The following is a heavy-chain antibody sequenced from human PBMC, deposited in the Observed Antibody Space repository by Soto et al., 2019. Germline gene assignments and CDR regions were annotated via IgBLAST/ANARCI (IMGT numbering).Heavy chain of an antibody. V-gene: IGHV3-23*01. CDR3: ANDWWDFWSGYYTGILLGPFDY. J-gene: IGHJ4*02. Sequence: GGSLRLSCAASGFTFSSYAMSWVRQAPGKGLEWVSAISGSGGGTYYADSVKGRFTISRDNSKNTLYLQMNSLRAEDTAVYYCANDWWDFWSGYYTGILLGPFDYWGQGTLVTVSS. D-gene: IGHD3-3*01. CDR2: ISGSGGGT. CDR1: GFTFSSYA.